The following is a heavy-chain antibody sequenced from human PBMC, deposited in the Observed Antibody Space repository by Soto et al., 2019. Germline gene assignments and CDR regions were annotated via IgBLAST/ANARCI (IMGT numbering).Heavy chain of an antibody. J-gene: IGHJ4*02. CDR1: GYTFTSYA. Sequence: ASVKVSCKASGYTFTSYAMHWVRQDPGQRLEWMGWINAGNGNTKYSQKFQGRVTITRDTSASTAYMELSSLRSEDTAVYYCARFGQLVLLGGFDYWGQGTLVTVSS. D-gene: IGHD6-6*01. CDR3: ARFGQLVLLGGFDY. CDR2: INAGNGNT. V-gene: IGHV1-3*01.